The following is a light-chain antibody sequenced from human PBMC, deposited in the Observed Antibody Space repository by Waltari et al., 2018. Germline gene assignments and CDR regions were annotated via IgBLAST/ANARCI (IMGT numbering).Light chain of an antibody. Sequence: EIVLTHSPSTLSLSPGERATLSCRASQVVGSSYLAWYRHKPGQPLRLLIYAVSGRATGIPDRFSGSGSGTDFTLTIDRLEPEDFAVYYCQQYGSPPYTFGQGTKL. CDR1: QVVGSSY. V-gene: IGKV3-20*01. CDR2: AVS. J-gene: IGKJ2*01. CDR3: QQYGSPPYT.